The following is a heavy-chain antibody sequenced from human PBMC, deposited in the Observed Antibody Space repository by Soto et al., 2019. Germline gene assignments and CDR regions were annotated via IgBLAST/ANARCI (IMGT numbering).Heavy chain of an antibody. CDR3: AKVPGYDYVWGTYYYFDY. CDR2: ISGGGSST. D-gene: IGHD3-16*01. CDR1: GFTFNNYA. J-gene: IGHJ4*02. Sequence: PGGFLRLSCAASGFTFNNYAMSWVRQAPGKGLEWVSSISGGGSSTYYADSVKGRFTISRDNSKNTLYLQMNSLRAEDTAVYYCAKVPGYDYVWGTYYYFDYWGLGAQVTVSS. V-gene: IGHV3-23*01.